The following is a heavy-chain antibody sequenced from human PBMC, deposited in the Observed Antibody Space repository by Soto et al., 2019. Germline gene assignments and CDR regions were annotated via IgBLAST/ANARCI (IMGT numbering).Heavy chain of an antibody. J-gene: IGHJ3*02. CDR1: GGSISSSSYY. Sequence: TSETLSLTCTVSGGSISSSSYYWGWIRQPPGKGLEWIGIIYYSGSTYYNPSLKSRVTISVDTSKNQFSLKLSSVTAADTAVYYCARRGGVATNAFDIWGQGTMVT. CDR3: ARRGGVATNAFDI. V-gene: IGHV4-39*01. D-gene: IGHD5-12*01. CDR2: IYYSGST.